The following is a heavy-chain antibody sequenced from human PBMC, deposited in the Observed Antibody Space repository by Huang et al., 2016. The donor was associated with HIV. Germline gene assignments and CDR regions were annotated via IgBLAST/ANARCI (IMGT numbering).Heavy chain of an antibody. CDR1: GGSFSGSN. Sequence: QVQLHQWGAGLLKPSETLSLTCAVYGGSFSGSNWTWIRQTPGKGLEWIGEINHRGRTKCSPSLKRRVTISLDTSKNQFSLRLRSVTAADTAVYYCARGRGDARGFLGLDFWGQGTLVTVSS. J-gene: IGHJ4*02. CDR2: INHRGRT. V-gene: IGHV4-34*01. D-gene: IGHD3-16*01. CDR3: ARGRGDARGFLGLDF.